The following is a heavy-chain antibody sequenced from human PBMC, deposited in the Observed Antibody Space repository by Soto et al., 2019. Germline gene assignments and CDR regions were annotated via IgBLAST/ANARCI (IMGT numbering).Heavy chain of an antibody. Sequence: QVQLVESGGGVVQPGRSLRLSCAASGFTFSSYGMHWVRQAPGKGLEWVAVISYDGSNKYYADSVKGRFTISRDNSKNTLYLQMNSLRAEDTAVYYCAKGNPSHSSGWYRGSWFDPWGQGTLVTVSS. CDR3: AKGNPSHSSGWYRGSWFDP. J-gene: IGHJ5*02. CDR1: GFTFSSYG. V-gene: IGHV3-30*18. CDR2: ISYDGSNK. D-gene: IGHD6-19*01.